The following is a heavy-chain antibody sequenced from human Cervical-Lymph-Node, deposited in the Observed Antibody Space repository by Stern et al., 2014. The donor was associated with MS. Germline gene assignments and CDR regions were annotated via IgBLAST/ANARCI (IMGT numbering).Heavy chain of an antibody. CDR1: GFSLSTSGVG. CDR2: IYWDDDK. D-gene: IGHD5-18*01. CDR3: AHITDLLWIQLWLYFDY. Sequence: QITLKESGPTLVKPTQTLTLTCTFSGFSLSTSGVGVGWIRQPPGKALEWLALIYWDDDKRYSPSLKSRLTITKDTSKNQVVLTMTNMDPVDTATYYCAHITDLLWIQLWLYFDYWGQGTLVTVSS. V-gene: IGHV2-5*02. J-gene: IGHJ4*02.